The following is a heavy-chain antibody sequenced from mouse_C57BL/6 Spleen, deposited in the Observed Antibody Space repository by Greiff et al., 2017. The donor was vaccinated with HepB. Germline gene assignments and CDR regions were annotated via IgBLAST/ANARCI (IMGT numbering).Heavy chain of an antibody. Sequence: EVKLMESGPELVKPGASVKMSCKASGYTFTDYNMHWVKQSHGKSLEWIGYINPNNGGTSYNQKFKGKATLTVNKSSSTAYMELRSLTSEDSAVYYCARGQLRRGDYAMDYWGQGTSVTVSS. CDR1: GYTFTDYN. V-gene: IGHV1-22*01. J-gene: IGHJ4*01. CDR3: ARGQLRRGDYAMDY. D-gene: IGHD3-2*02. CDR2: INPNNGGT.